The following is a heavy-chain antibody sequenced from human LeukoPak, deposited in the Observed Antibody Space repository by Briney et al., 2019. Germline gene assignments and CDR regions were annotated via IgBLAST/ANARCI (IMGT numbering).Heavy chain of an antibody. Sequence: GGSLRLSCAASGFSFSSYAMSWVRQAPGKGLEWVSGINGGATSTVYADSVKGRFTISRDNTKNSLYLQMNSLRVEDTAVFYCARDQYDTWSRRGNFDSWGQGTLVIVSS. J-gene: IGHJ4*02. V-gene: IGHV3-23*01. CDR3: ARDQYDTWSRRGNFDS. D-gene: IGHD3-3*01. CDR2: INGGATST. CDR1: GFSFSSYA.